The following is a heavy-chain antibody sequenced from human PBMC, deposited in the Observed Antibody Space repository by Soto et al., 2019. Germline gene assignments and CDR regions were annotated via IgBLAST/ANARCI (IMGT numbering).Heavy chain of an antibody. CDR3: AKETSGYSSGWSRLFDY. CDR2: ISGSGGST. CDR1: GFTFSSYA. D-gene: IGHD6-19*01. Sequence: GWSLRLSCAASGFTFSSYAMSWVRQAPGKGLEWVSAISGSGGSTYYADSVKGRFTIPRDNSKNTLYLQMNSLRAEDTAVYYCAKETSGYSSGWSRLFDYWGQGTLVTVSS. V-gene: IGHV3-23*01. J-gene: IGHJ4*02.